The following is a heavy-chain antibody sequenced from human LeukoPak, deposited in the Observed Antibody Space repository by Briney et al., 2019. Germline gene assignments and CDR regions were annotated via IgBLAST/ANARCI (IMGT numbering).Heavy chain of an antibody. CDR2: ISFNGGNI. J-gene: IGHJ4*02. V-gene: IGHV3-30*18. CDR1: RLTFSRYG. D-gene: IGHD3-9*01. CDR3: AKDRSTYNVLTGYQDY. Sequence: PGRSLRLSCEVSRLTFSRYGMHWVRQAPGKGPERVALISFNGGNIDYVDSVKGRFTVSRDNSRNTLYLQMDSLRPEDTGVYYCAKDRSTYNVLTGYQDYWGQGTLVTVSS.